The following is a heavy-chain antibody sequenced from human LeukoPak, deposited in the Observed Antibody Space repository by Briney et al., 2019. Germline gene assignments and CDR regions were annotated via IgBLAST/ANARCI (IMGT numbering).Heavy chain of an antibody. V-gene: IGHV1-69*13. CDR3: ARGLDYCSSTSCPSGW. Sequence: SVKVSCKASGGTFSSYAISWVRQAPGQGLEWMGGIIPIFGTANYAQKFQGRVTITADESTSTAYMELRSLRSDDTAVYYCARGLDYCSSTSCPSGWWGQGTLVTVSS. J-gene: IGHJ4*02. CDR1: GGTFSSYA. CDR2: IIPIFGTA. D-gene: IGHD2-2*01.